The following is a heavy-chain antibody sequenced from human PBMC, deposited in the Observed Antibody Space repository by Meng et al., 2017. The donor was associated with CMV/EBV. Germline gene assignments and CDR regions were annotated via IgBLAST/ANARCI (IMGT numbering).Heavy chain of an antibody. CDR2: IKQDGSEK. D-gene: IGHD2-2*01. CDR1: GFTFSSYW. CDR3: ARDRYCSSTSCYDLYYYGMDV. J-gene: IGHJ6*02. V-gene: IGHV3-7*01. Sequence: GGSLRLSCAASGFTFSSYWMSWVRQAPGKGLEWVANIKQDGSEKYYVDSVKGRFTISRDNAKNSLYLQMNSLRAEDTAVYYCARDRYCSSTSCYDLYYYGMDVWGQGTTVTVSS.